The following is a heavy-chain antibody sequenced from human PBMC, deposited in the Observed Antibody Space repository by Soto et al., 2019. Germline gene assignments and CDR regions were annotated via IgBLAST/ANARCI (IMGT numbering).Heavy chain of an antibody. Sequence: QVQLVQSGAEVKKPGSSVKVSCKASGGTFSSYAISWVRQAPGQGLEWMGGIIPIFGTANYAQKFQGRVTITADEATSTAYMELSSLRSEDTAVDYCARDMGGGYYYDSSGYYRKDYWGQGTLVTVSS. D-gene: IGHD3-22*01. J-gene: IGHJ4*02. V-gene: IGHV1-69*01. CDR3: ARDMGGGYYYDSSGYYRKDY. CDR1: GGTFSSYA. CDR2: IIPIFGTA.